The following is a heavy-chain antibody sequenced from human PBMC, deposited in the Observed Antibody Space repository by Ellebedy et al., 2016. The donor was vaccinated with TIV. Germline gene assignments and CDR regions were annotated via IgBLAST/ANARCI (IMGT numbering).Heavy chain of an antibody. J-gene: IGHJ1*01. CDR3: ARDDEAYGYRSSWYEYFQH. V-gene: IGHV1-18*01. CDR2: ISAYNGNT. Sequence: ASVKVSXXASGYTFTSYGISWVRQAPGQGLEWMGWISAYNGNTNYAQKLQGRVTMTTDTSTSTAYMELRSLRSDDTAVYYCARDDEAYGYRSSWYEYFQHWGQGTLVTVSS. D-gene: IGHD6-13*01. CDR1: GYTFTSYG.